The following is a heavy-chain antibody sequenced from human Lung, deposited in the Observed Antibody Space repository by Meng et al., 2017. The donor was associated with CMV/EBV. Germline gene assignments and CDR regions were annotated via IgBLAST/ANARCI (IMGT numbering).Heavy chain of an antibody. CDR3: ARQGHGVALDV. Sequence: XVSXKGSGYLFFVYWFAWVRQMPGKDLEWVGIVYPGDSGTRYSPSLQGLVTISVDKSISTAYLQWSSLRASDTAIYYFARQGHGVALDVWGQGTLVTVSS. D-gene: IGHD2-8*01. J-gene: IGHJ4*01. V-gene: IGHV5-51*01. CDR2: VYPGDSGT. CDR1: GYLFFVYW.